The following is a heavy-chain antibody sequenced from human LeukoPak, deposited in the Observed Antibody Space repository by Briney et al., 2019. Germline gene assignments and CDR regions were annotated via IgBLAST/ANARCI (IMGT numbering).Heavy chain of an antibody. CDR1: GFTLSSYS. V-gene: IGHV3-48*04. CDR2: ISGSSTTI. Sequence: GGSLRLSCAASGFTLSSYSMNWVRQAPGRGLEWVCYISGSSTTIFYADSVKGRFTISRDNAKNSLYLQMNSLRVEDTAVYYCASETIDTMDVWGQGTTVTVSS. CDR3: ASETIDTMDV. J-gene: IGHJ6*02. D-gene: IGHD4/OR15-4a*01.